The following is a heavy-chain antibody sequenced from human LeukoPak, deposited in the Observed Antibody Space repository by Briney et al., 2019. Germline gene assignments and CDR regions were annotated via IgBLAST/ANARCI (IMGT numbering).Heavy chain of an antibody. CDR3: ARGGLVRGSLNSLTGFDF. CDR1: GGSISSSNW. Sequence: SETLSLTCAVSGGSISSSNWWSWVRQPPGKGLEWIGEINHSGSTNYNPSLKSRVTISVDTSKNQFSLKLSSVTAADTAVYYCARGGLVRGSLNSLTGFDFWGQGTMVTVSS. V-gene: IGHV4-4*02. CDR2: INHSGST. J-gene: IGHJ3*01. D-gene: IGHD3-10*01.